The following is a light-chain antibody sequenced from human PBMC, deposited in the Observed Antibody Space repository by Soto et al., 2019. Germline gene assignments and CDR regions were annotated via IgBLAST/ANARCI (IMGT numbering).Light chain of an antibody. CDR3: LLSYSGARHVV. V-gene: IGLV7-46*01. J-gene: IGLJ2*01. Sequence: QAVVTQEPSLTVSPGGTVTLTCGSSTGAVTSGHYPYWFQQKPGQAPRTLIYDTSNKHSWTPARFSGSLLGGKAALTLSGAQPEDEAEYYCLLSYSGARHVVFGGGTKVTFL. CDR2: DTS. CDR1: TGAVTSGHY.